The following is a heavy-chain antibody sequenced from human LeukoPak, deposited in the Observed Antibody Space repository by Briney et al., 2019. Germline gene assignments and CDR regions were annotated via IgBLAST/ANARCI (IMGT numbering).Heavy chain of an antibody. J-gene: IGHJ5*01. CDR3: ASDGHPFES. CDR2: ISYDGSNK. V-gene: IGHV3-30*04. Sequence: GRSLRLSCAASGFTFSSYAMHWVRQAPGKGLEWVAVISYDGSNKYYADSVKGRFTISRDNSKNTLYLQMNSLRAEDTAVYYCASDGHPFESWGQGTLVTVSS. CDR1: GFTFSSYA.